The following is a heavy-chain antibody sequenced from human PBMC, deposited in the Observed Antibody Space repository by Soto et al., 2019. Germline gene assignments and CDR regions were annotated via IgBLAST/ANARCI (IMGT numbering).Heavy chain of an antibody. CDR3: AREKITGLFDY. Sequence: SETLSLTCAVYGGSFSGYYWTWIRRPPGTGLEWIGEINHSGSTNYNPSLKSRVTISVDTSKNQFSLKLTSVTAADTAVYYCAREKITGLFDYWGQGNLVTVSS. J-gene: IGHJ4*02. CDR1: GGSFSGYY. D-gene: IGHD2-8*02. CDR2: INHSGST. V-gene: IGHV4-34*01.